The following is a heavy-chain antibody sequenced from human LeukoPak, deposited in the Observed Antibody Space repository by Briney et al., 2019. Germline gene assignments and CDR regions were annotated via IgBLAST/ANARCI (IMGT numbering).Heavy chain of an antibody. J-gene: IGHJ4*02. V-gene: IGHV3-13*01. D-gene: IGHD3-10*01. CDR1: GFNFSKND. Sequence: GGSLRLSCVASGFNFSKNDMHWVRQTTERRLEWVSAICVGGDTYYADPVKGRFTISRDNGKSSVYLQMNSLRAGDTAVYFCAKAFDYNGLRGEGGSFDCWGQGALVTVSS. CDR2: ICVGGDT. CDR3: AKAFDYNGLRGEGGSFDC.